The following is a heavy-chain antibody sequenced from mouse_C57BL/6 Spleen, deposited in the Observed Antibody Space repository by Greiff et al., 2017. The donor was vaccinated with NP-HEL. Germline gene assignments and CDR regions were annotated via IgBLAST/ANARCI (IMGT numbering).Heavy chain of an antibody. CDR2: IWSGGST. J-gene: IGHJ4*01. CDR3: ASNGYYGSSYLEAMDY. D-gene: IGHD1-1*01. V-gene: IGHV2-2*01. CDR1: GFSLTSYG. Sequence: QVQLQQSGPGLVQPSQSLSITCTVSGFSLTSYGVHWVRQSPGKGLEWLGVIWSGGSTDYNAAFISRLSISKDNSKSQVFFKMNSLQADDTAIYYCASNGYYGSSYLEAMDYWGQGTSVTVSS.